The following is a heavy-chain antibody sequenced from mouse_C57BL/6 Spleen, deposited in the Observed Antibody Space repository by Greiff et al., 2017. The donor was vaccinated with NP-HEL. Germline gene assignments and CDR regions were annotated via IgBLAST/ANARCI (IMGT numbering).Heavy chain of an antibody. V-gene: IGHV1-82*01. CDR1: GYAFSSSW. D-gene: IGHD1-1*01. Sequence: QVQLQQSGPELVKPGASVKISCKASGYAFSSSWMNWVKQRPGKGLEWIGRIYPGDGDTNYNGKFKGTATLTADKSSSTAYMQLSSLTSEDSAVYFCAVITTVGYFDYWGQGTTLTVSS. CDR3: AVITTVGYFDY. J-gene: IGHJ2*01. CDR2: IYPGDGDT.